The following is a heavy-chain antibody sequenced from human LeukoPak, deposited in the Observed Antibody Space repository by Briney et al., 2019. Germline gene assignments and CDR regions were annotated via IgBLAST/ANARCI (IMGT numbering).Heavy chain of an antibody. D-gene: IGHD4-11*01. CDR1: GFTFSSYG. Sequence: GGSLRLSCAASGFTFSSYGMHWVRQAPGKGLEWVAVIWYDGSNKYYADSVKGRFTISRDNSKNTLYLQMNSLRAEDTAVYYCARASDYTPHDYWGQGTLVTVSS. J-gene: IGHJ4*02. CDR3: ARASDYTPHDY. CDR2: IWYDGSNK. V-gene: IGHV3-33*01.